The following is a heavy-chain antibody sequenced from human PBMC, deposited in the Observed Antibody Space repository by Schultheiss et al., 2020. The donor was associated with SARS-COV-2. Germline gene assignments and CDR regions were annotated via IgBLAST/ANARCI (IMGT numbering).Heavy chain of an antibody. CDR2: INPDGSIT. V-gene: IGHV3-74*01. J-gene: IGHJ4*02. CDR3: AKAHYDFWSGYPDY. Sequence: GGSLRLSCAASGFTFSKSWMNWVRQAPGKGLVWVAHINPDGSITNYADSVKGRFTISRDNSKNTLYLQMNSLRAEDTAVYYCAKAHYDFWSGYPDYWGQGTLVTVSS. CDR1: GFTFSKSW. D-gene: IGHD3-3*01.